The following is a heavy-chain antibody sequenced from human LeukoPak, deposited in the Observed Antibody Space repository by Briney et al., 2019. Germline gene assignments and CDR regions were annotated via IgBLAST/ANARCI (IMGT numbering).Heavy chain of an antibody. CDR2: IHSSGGS. J-gene: IGHJ4*02. Sequence: SETLSLTCTVSGASISNYYWSWIRQTPEKGLEWMGHIHSSGGSSYYPSLKSRLTLSIDTSRTQLSLKLPSVTAADTAVYFRARLGSYHDFWGQGALVTVSS. CDR3: ARLGSYHDF. V-gene: IGHV4-4*09. CDR1: GASISNYY. D-gene: IGHD1-26*01.